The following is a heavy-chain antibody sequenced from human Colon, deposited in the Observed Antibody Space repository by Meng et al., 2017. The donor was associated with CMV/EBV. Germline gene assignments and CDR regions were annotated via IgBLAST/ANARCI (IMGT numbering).Heavy chain of an antibody. V-gene: IGHV4-59*11. CDR3: VREDYGVGSFDY. J-gene: IGHJ4*02. Sequence: GSLRLSGTVSGGSIRTHYWNWIRQPPGKGPEWIAYIYYTGKTNSNPSLKSRVSISVDTSKNQLSLKLDSVTAADTAVYYCVREDYGVGSFDYWGQGILVTVSS. CDR1: GGSIRTHY. CDR2: IYYTGKT. D-gene: IGHD4/OR15-4a*01.